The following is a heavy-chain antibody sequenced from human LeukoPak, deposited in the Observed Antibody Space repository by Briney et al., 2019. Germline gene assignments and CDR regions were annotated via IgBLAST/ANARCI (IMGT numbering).Heavy chain of an antibody. J-gene: IGHJ3*02. CDR2: IYTSGST. D-gene: IGHD3-9*01. V-gene: IGHV4-4*07. CDR3: ARDSLYYDILTGYYTRSSSDAFDI. CDR1: GGSISTYY. Sequence: PSETLSLTCTVSGGSISTYYWSWIRQPPGKGLEWIGRIYTSGSTNYNPSLKSRVTMSVDTSKNQFSLKLSSVTAADTAVYYCARDSLYYDILTGYYTRSSSDAFDIWGQGTMVTVSS.